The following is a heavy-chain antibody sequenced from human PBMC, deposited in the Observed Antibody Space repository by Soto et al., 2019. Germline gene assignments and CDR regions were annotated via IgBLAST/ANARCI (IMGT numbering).Heavy chain of an antibody. V-gene: IGHV4-34*01. CDR1: GASFRGYF. CDR3: QGGDF. Sequence: ETLALSCAVSGASFRGYFWSWIRQSPDKGLEWIGEINDSGSTYYNPSFKSRPTISVDTSKSQISLTLTSVTAADSAVYYCQGGDFWGQGTRVTVYS. D-gene: IGHD3-16*01. J-gene: IGHJ4*02. CDR2: INDSGST.